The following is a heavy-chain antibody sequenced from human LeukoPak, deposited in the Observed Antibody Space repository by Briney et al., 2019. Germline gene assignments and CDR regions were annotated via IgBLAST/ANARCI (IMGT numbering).Heavy chain of an antibody. CDR3: ARVSGSGSVY. CDR1: GFTFSSSW. D-gene: IGHD6-25*01. Sequence: GGSLRLSCAASGFTFSSSWMHWVRQAAGKGLVWVSRINNDGSSTGHADSVKGRFTISRDNAKNTLYLQMNSLRAEDTAVYYCARVSGSGSVYWGQGTLVTVSS. CDR2: INNDGSST. J-gene: IGHJ4*02. V-gene: IGHV3-74*01.